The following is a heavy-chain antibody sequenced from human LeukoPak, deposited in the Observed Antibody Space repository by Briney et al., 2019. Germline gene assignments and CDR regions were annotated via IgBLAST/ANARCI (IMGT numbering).Heavy chain of an antibody. CDR3: ASLGYSYGDDAFDI. J-gene: IGHJ3*02. CDR1: EFTFSSYN. D-gene: IGHD5-18*01. V-gene: IGHV3-21*01. CDR2: ISSFSSYI. Sequence: GGSLRLSCAASEFTFSSYNMNWVRQAPGKGLEWVSSISSFSSYIYYADSVKGRFTISRDNAKNSLYLQMSSLRAEDTAVYYCASLGYSYGDDAFDIWGQGTMVTVSS.